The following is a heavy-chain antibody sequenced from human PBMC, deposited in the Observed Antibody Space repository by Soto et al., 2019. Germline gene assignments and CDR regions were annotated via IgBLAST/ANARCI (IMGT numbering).Heavy chain of an antibody. CDR1: GFTFSSYG. V-gene: IGHV3-30*18. Sequence: GGSLRLSCAASGFTFSSYGMHWVRQAPGKGLEWVAVISYDGSNKYYADSVKGRFTISRDNSKNTLYLQMNSLRAEDTAVYYCAKDRRDADYDFWSGSPSRIRGMDVWGQGTTVTVSS. CDR3: AKDRRDADYDFWSGSPSRIRGMDV. CDR2: ISYDGSNK. D-gene: IGHD3-3*01. J-gene: IGHJ6*02.